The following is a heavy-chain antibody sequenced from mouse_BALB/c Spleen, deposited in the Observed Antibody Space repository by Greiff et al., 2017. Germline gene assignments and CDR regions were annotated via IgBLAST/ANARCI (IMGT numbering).Heavy chain of an antibody. CDR2: IRNKANGYTT. Sequence: EVKLVESGGGLVQPGGSLRLSCATSGFTFTDYYMSWVRQPPGKALEWLGFIRNKANGYTTEYSASVKGRFTISRDNSQSILYLQMNTLRAEDSATYYCARDRALRAMDYWGQGTSVTVSS. V-gene: IGHV7-3*02. J-gene: IGHJ4*01. D-gene: IGHD6-1*01. CDR3: ARDRALRAMDY. CDR1: GFTFTDYY.